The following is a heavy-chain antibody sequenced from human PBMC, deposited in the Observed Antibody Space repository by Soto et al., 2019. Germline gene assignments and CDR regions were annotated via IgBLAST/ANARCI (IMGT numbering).Heavy chain of an antibody. CDR3: AHHPYYGLGSYSFDY. J-gene: IGHJ4*02. CDR2: IYWDDDK. V-gene: IGHV2-5*02. Sequence: QITLKESGPTLVRPTQTLTLTCTFSGFSLTTSGVGVGWIRQPPGKALEWLAVIYWDDDKRYSSSLKSRLTIXXHXSTXPVVLTMTHMDPVDTATYYCAHHPYYGLGSYSFDYWGQGTLVTVSS. D-gene: IGHD3-10*01. CDR1: GFSLTTSGVG.